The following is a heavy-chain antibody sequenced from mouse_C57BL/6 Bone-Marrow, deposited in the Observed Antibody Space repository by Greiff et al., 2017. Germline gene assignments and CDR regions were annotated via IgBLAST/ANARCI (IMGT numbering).Heavy chain of an antibody. J-gene: IGHJ3*01. V-gene: IGHV3-6*01. D-gene: IGHD2-2*01. CDR3: ARGDGYDARLPGAY. CDR2: ISYDGSN. CDR1: GYSITSGYY. Sequence: EVQLVESGPGLVKPSQSLSLTCSVTGYSITSGYYWNWIRQFPGNKLEWMGYISYDGSNNYNPSLKNRISITRDTSKNQFFLTLNSVTTEDTATYYCARGDGYDARLPGAYWGQGTLVTVSA.